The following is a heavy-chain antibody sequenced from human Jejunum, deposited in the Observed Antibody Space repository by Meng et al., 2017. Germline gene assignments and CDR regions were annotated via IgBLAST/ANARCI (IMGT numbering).Heavy chain of an antibody. Sequence: EVQLVESGGGLVQPGGSLRLSCAASGFTFSSHWIHWVRQAPGKGLVWLSRVSTDGTITNYADSVKGRFTISRDNAKDTVFLEMNSLRVEDTAVYYCASDRITDWGQGTLVTVSS. J-gene: IGHJ1*01. CDR1: GFTFSSHW. CDR2: VSTDGTIT. V-gene: IGHV3-74*01. CDR3: ASDRITD. D-gene: IGHD3-16*01.